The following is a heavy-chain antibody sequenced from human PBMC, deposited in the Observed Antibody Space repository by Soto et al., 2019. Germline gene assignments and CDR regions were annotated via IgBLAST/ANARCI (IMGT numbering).Heavy chain of an antibody. D-gene: IGHD3-22*01. CDR2: INPSGGST. CDR3: ARETGTMIVVAPAYYFDY. J-gene: IGHJ4*02. Sequence: ASVKVSCKASGYTFTSYYMHWVRQAPGQGLEWMGIINPSGGSTSYAQKFQGRVTMTRDTSTSTVYMELSSLRSEDTAMYYCARETGTMIVVAPAYYFDYWGQGTLVTVSS. CDR1: GYTFTSYY. V-gene: IGHV1-46*01.